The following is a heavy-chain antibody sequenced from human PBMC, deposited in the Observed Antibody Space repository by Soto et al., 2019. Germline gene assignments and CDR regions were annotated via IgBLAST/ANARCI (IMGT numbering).Heavy chain of an antibody. CDR2: ISGSGGST. D-gene: IGHD4-17*01. CDR3: AKHYGDYVGFDY. Sequence: EVQLLESGGGLVQPGGSLRLSCAASGITFSSYAMSWVRQAPGKGLEWVSAISGSGGSTYYADSVKGRFTISRDNSKNTLYLQMNSLGAEDTAVYYCAKHYGDYVGFDYWGQGTLVTVSS. CDR1: GITFSSYA. J-gene: IGHJ4*02. V-gene: IGHV3-23*01.